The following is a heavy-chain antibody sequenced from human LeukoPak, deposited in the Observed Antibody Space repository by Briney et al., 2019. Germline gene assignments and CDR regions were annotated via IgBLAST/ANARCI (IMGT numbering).Heavy chain of an antibody. J-gene: IGHJ4*02. V-gene: IGHV3-23*01. CDR2: ISGSGGST. CDR1: GFTFSSYA. D-gene: IGHD6-19*01. Sequence: GGSLRLSCAASGFTFSSYAMSWVRHAPGKGLEWVSAISGSGGSTYYADSVKGRFTISRDNSKNTLYLQMNSLRAEDTAVYYCAKDLGSGWYDPGYYFDYWGQGTLVTVSS. CDR3: AKDLGSGWYDPGYYFDY.